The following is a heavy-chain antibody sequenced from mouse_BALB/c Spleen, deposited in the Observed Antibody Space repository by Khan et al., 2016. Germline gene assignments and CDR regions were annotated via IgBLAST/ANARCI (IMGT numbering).Heavy chain of an antibody. CDR2: IHPNSGNT. Sequence: QVQLQQPGSVLVRPGASVKLSWKASGYSFTSSWIHWAKQRPGQGLEWIGEIHPNSGNTNYHEKFTSKATLTVDTSSSTAYVDLSSLTSEDSAVCYWARWSLDYWGQGTTLTVSS. D-gene: IGHD6-2*01. J-gene: IGHJ2*01. CDR3: ARWSLDY. V-gene: IGHV1S130*01. CDR1: GYSFTSSW.